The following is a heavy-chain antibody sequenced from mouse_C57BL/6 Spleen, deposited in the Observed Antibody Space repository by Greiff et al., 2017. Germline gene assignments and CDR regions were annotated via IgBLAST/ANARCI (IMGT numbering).Heavy chain of an antibody. D-gene: IGHD2-2*01. J-gene: IGHJ3*01. CDR3: ARHYGYDVGFAY. Sequence: EVQLVESGGGLVKPGGSLKLSCAASGFTFSSYAMSWVRQTPEKRLEWVATISDGGSYTYYPDNVKGRFTISRDNAKNNLYLQMSHLKSEDTAMYYGARHYGYDVGFAYWGQGTLVTVSA. V-gene: IGHV5-4*01. CDR2: ISDGGSYT. CDR1: GFTFSSYA.